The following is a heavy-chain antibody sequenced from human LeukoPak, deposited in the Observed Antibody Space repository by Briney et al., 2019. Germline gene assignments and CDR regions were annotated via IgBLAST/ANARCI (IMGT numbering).Heavy chain of an antibody. D-gene: IGHD3-10*01. CDR2: IKQDGSAK. CDR1: GFTFSSFW. CDR3: ARDPRFGELYFDF. Sequence: GGSLRLSCAPSGFTFSSFWMSWVRQAPGKGLEGVASIKQDGSAKYYVDSVKGRFTISRDNAKNSLYLQMYSLTAEDTAVYYCARDPRFGELYFDFWGQGTLVTVSS. J-gene: IGHJ4*02. V-gene: IGHV3-7*01.